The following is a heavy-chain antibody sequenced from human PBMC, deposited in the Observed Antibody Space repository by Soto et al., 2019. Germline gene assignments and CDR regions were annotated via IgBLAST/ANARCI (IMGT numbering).Heavy chain of an antibody. D-gene: IGHD5-12*01. CDR2: ISSSGNSI. J-gene: IGHJ3*02. V-gene: IGHV3-48*03. CDR3: VTEKSVLYSGYDAFDI. Sequence: EVQLVESGGGLEQPGGSLRLSCAASGFTFSHYEMDWVRQAPGKGPAWVAYISSSGNSIYYTDSVKGRFTISRDNAENSLYLQMNSLRAEDTAVYYCVTEKSVLYSGYDAFDIWGQGTMVTVS. CDR1: GFTFSHYE.